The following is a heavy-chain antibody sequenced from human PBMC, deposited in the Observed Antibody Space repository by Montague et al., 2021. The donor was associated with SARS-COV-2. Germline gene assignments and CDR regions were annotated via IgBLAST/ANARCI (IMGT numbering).Heavy chain of an antibody. CDR1: GGSISSYY. V-gene: IGHV4-4*07. Sequence: SETLSLTCTVSGGSISSYYWSWIRQPAGKGLEWIGCIYTSGSTNYNPSXXSRVTMSVDTSKNQFSLKLSSVTAADTAVYYCAREAWFGDKTSASEYYGMDVWGQGTTVTVSS. D-gene: IGHD3-10*01. CDR3: AREAWFGDKTSASEYYGMDV. CDR2: IYTSGST. J-gene: IGHJ6*02.